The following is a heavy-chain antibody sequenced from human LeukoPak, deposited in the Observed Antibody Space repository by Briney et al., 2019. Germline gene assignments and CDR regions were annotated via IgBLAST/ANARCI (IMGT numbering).Heavy chain of an antibody. J-gene: IGHJ4*02. CDR1: GFTFSSYA. CDR3: AKEPQWPGTVYFFDY. V-gene: IGHV3-23*01. D-gene: IGHD6-19*01. CDR2: ISGSGGST. Sequence: GGSLRLSCAASGFTFSSYAMSWVRQAPGKGLEWVSAISGSGGSTYYADSVKGRFTISRDNAKNTVYMQMNSLRAEDTAVYYCAKEPQWPGTVYFFDYWGQGTLVTASS.